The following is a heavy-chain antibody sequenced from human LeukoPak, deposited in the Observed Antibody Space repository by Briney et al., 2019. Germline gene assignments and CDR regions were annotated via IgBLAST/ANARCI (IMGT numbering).Heavy chain of an antibody. Sequence: PGGSLRLSCAASGFTFSSYGMHWVRQAPGKGLEWVAVIWYDGSNKYYADSVKGRFTISRDNSKNTLYLQMNSLRAEDTAVYYCARDAYRQQSEPFYFDYWGQGTLVTVSS. CDR1: GFTFSSYG. V-gene: IGHV3-33*01. CDR3: ARDAYRQQSEPFYFDY. D-gene: IGHD3-16*01. J-gene: IGHJ4*02. CDR2: IWYDGSNK.